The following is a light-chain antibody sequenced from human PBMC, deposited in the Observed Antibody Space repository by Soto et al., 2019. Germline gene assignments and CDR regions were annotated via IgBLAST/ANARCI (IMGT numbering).Light chain of an antibody. J-gene: IGKJ4*01. CDR2: KES. CDR3: RWYGTYPLT. CDR1: QSLSAW. V-gene: IGKV1-5*03. Sequence: DIQMTQSPSTLSASVGDRVTITCRASQSLSAWVAWFQQRPGRAPRILIYKESTLAGGVPSRFSGNGSGTEFSLTISSLQPDDFADYYCRWYGTYPLTFGGGTKVEIK.